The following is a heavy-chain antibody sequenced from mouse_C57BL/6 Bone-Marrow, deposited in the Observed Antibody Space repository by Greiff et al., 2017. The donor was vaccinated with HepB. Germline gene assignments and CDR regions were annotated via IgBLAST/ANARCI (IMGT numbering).Heavy chain of an antibody. Sequence: QVQLQQSGAELVKPGASVKISCKASGYAFSSYWMNWVKQRPGKGLEWIGQIYPGDGDTNYNGKFKGKATLTADKSSSTAYMQLRSLTSEDSAVYFCARRGYGSSYFDYWGQGTTLTVSS. J-gene: IGHJ2*01. CDR1: GYAFSSYW. V-gene: IGHV1-80*01. CDR2: IYPGDGDT. D-gene: IGHD1-1*01. CDR3: ARRGYGSSYFDY.